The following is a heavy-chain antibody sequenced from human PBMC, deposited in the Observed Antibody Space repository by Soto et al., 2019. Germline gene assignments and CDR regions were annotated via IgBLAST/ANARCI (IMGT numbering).Heavy chain of an antibody. CDR3: ASDFRTRGWFRQAGNFAMDV. CDR1: GYPYTNSY. D-gene: IGHD6-19*01. V-gene: IGHV1-2*02. Sequence: QVQLVQSGAEVRKPGASVKVSCKASGYPYTNSYMHWVRQAPGQGLEWMGWIHPNTGGTNYAQKFQGRVTMARDTSVSTVYVELNRLTSDDTAIYFCASDFRTRGWFRQAGNFAMDVWGQGPTVTVS. J-gene: IGHJ6*02. CDR2: IHPNTGGT.